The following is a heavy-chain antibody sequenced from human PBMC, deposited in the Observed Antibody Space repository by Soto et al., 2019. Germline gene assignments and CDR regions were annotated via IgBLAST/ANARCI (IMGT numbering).Heavy chain of an antibody. J-gene: IGHJ4*02. V-gene: IGHV4-30-4*01. CDR2: IYYSGST. Sequence: SETLSLTCTVSGGSISSGDYYWSWIRQPPGKGLEWIGYIYYSGSTYYNPSLKSRVTISVDTSKNQFSLKLSSVTAADTAVYYCARGSSHYGSGSYPLNWGQGTLVTVSS. D-gene: IGHD3-10*01. CDR1: GGSISSGDYY. CDR3: ARGSSHYGSGSYPLN.